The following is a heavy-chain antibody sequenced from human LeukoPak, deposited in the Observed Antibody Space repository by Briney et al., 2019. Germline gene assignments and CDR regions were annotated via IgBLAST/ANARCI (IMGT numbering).Heavy chain of an antibody. CDR2: ISGSGGRT. Sequence: SGGSLRLSCAASGFTFSSYGMSWVRQAPGKGLEWVSGISGSGGRTYYADSVKGRFTISRDNSKNRLDLQMNSLRPEDTAVYYCVRDFPENWQLVPLLDYWGQGTLVTVSS. CDR3: VRDFPENWQLVPLLDY. CDR1: GFTFSSYG. J-gene: IGHJ4*02. V-gene: IGHV3-23*01. D-gene: IGHD6-6*01.